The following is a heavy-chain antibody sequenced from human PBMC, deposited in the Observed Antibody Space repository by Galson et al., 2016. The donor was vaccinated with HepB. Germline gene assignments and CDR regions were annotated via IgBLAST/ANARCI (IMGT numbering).Heavy chain of an antibody. CDR3: ARERSIVALASGLYYSYMDV. V-gene: IGHV4-59*12. Sequence: SETLSLTCSVSGDSISDYYWSWIRQPPGKGLEWIGYFSYSGSTNYNPSLKSRVTISVDTSKNQFSLKVSSVSAADTAVYYCARERSIVALASGLYYSYMDVWGKGTTVTVSS. CDR2: FSYSGST. J-gene: IGHJ6*03. CDR1: GDSISDYY. D-gene: IGHD2-15*01.